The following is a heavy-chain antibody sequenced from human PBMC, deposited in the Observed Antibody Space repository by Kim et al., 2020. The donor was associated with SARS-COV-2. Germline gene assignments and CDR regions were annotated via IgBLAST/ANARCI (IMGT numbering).Heavy chain of an antibody. D-gene: IGHD5-12*01. CDR1: GYTFTSYD. CDR2: MNPNSGNT. J-gene: IGHJ6*02. Sequence: ASVKVSCKASGYTFTSYDINWVRQATGQGLEWMGWMNPNSGNTGYAQKFQGRVTMTRNTSISTAYMELSSLRSEDTAVYYCARGPTAEYSGYIYYYYGMDVWGQGTTVTVSS. CDR3: ARGPTAEYSGYIYYYYGMDV. V-gene: IGHV1-8*01.